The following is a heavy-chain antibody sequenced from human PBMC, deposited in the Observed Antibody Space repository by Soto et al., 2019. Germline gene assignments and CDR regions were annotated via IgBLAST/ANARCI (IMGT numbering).Heavy chain of an antibody. J-gene: IGHJ3*02. CDR3: ARKVGFLDAFDI. D-gene: IGHD1-26*01. CDR2: IYYSGST. V-gene: IGHV4-28*01. CDR1: GYSISNTNW. Sequence: QVQLQESGPGLVKPSDTLSLTCAVSGYSISNTNWWGWIRQPPGKGLEWIGHIYYSGSTYYTPSLKRRVTMSVDTSKNQFSLKLNSVTAVDTAVYYCARKVGFLDAFDIWGQGTMVTVSS.